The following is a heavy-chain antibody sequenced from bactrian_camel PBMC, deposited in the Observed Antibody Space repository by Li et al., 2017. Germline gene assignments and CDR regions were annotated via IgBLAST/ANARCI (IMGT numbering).Heavy chain of an antibody. J-gene: IGHJ4*01. D-gene: IGHD3*01. CDR1: GYTYSGYC. V-gene: IGHV3S55*01. Sequence: HVQLVESGGGSVQAGGSLRLSCAFSGYTYSGYCMGWFRQAPGKEREGVARIEYDGITTYADSVRGRFTISRANSENTLYLQLNSLKTEDTAMYYCSKDRRGSGPRGQGTQVTVS. CDR3: SKDRRGSGP. CDR2: IEYDGIT.